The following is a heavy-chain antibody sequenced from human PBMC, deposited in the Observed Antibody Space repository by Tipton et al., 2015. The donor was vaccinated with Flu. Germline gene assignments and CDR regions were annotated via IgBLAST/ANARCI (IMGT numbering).Heavy chain of an antibody. CDR3: ARVGDLWSGTNYGLDV. Sequence: TLSLTCVVYGGSFSGDYCSWIRQPPGKGLEWIGEVNHSGSTNYNPSLKSRVTISVDTSKNQFSLRLSSVTAADTAVYYCARVGDLWSGTNYGLDVWGQGTTVTVSS. J-gene: IGHJ6*02. D-gene: IGHD3-3*01. CDR1: GGSFSGDY. CDR2: VNHSGST. V-gene: IGHV4-34*01.